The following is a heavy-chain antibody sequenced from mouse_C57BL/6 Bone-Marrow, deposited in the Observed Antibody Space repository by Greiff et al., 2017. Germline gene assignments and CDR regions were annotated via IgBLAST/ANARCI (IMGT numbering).Heavy chain of an antibody. D-gene: IGHD2-10*01. J-gene: IGHJ4*01. CDR1: GYAFTNYL. V-gene: IGHV1-54*01. CDR3: ARYPYTAMDY. Sequence: QVQLKQSGAELVRPGTSVKVSCKASGYAFTNYLIEWVKQRPGQGLEWIGVINPGSGGTNYNEKFKGKATLTADKSSSTAYMQLSSLTSEDSAVYSCARYPYTAMDYWGQGTSVTVSS. CDR2: INPGSGGT.